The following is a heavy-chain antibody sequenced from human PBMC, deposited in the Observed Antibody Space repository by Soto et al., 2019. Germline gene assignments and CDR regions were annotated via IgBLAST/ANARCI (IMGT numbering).Heavy chain of an antibody. V-gene: IGHV3-23*01. Sequence: EVQLLESGGGLVQPGGSLRLSCAVSGITFSNYALSWVRQAPGKGLEWVSAISGNGKSTYYADSVKGRFTISRDTSKSTLYLHMTALRADDTAKYYCAKEAGGGTAMVTSYFDYWGPGTLVTVSS. D-gene: IGHD5-18*01. CDR1: GITFSNYA. CDR3: AKEAGGGTAMVTSYFDY. CDR2: ISGNGKST. J-gene: IGHJ4*02.